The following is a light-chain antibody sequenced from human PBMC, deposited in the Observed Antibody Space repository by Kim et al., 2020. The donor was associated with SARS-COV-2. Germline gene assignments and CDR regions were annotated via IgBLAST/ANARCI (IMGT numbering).Light chain of an antibody. V-gene: IGLV3-21*04. CDR1: NIGSKS. CDR2: YDS. Sequence: SYELTQPPSASVAPGKTARITCGGNNIGSKSVHWYQQKPGQAPVLVIYYDSDRPSGIPERFSGSNSGNTATLTISRVEAGDEADYYCQVRDSSSDHVVFG. CDR3: QVRDSSSDHVV. J-gene: IGLJ2*01.